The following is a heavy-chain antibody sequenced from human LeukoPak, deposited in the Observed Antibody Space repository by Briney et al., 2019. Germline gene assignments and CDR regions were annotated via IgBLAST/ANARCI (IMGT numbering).Heavy chain of an antibody. CDR3: ARDSGHSRHLDY. CDR2: ISSAGGTI. D-gene: IGHD5-18*01. V-gene: IGHV3-48*03. CDR1: GFTFSSYE. Sequence: GSLRLSCAVSGFTFSSYEMNWVRQAPGKGLEWVSYISSAGGTIYYADSVKGRFPISRDNAKNSLFLQMNSLRAEDTAVYYCARDSGHSRHLDYWGQGTLVTVSS. J-gene: IGHJ4*02.